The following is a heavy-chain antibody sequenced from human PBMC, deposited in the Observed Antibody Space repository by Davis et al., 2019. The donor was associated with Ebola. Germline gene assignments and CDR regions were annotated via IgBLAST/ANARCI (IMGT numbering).Heavy chain of an antibody. CDR3: ARDRQAYDFWSGYNIYRGTNWFDP. Sequence: ASVKVSCKASGYTFTSYGISWVRQAPGQGLEWMGWISAYNGKTNYAQKLQGRVTMTTDTSTSTAYMELRSLRSDDTAVYYCARDRQAYDFWSGYNIYRGTNWFDPWGQGTLVTVSS. D-gene: IGHD3-3*01. CDR1: GYTFTSYG. CDR2: ISAYNGKT. J-gene: IGHJ5*02. V-gene: IGHV1-18*01.